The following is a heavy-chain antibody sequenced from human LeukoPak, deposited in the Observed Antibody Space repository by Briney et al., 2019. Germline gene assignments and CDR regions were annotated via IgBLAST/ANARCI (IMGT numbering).Heavy chain of an antibody. CDR1: GFTVSSNY. V-gene: IGHV3-53*01. Sequence: PGGSLRLSYAASGFTVSSNYMSWVRQAPGKGLEWVSVIYSGGSTYYADSVKGRFTISRDNSKNTLYLQMNSLRAEDTAVYYCARAGHYYDSSGYSSYWGQGTLVTVSS. CDR2: IYSGGST. CDR3: ARAGHYYDSSGYSSY. D-gene: IGHD3-22*01. J-gene: IGHJ4*02.